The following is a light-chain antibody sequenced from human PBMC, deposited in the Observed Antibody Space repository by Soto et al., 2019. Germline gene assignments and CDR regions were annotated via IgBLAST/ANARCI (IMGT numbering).Light chain of an antibody. Sequence: EIVLTQSPGTLSLSPGERATLSCRASQSVSRSYLAWYQQKPGQAPRLLIYGASSRATGIPDRFSGSGSGIDFTLTISRLEPEDFAVYYCQQYDSSPWTFGQGTKVEIK. CDR3: QQYDSSPWT. J-gene: IGKJ1*01. CDR2: GAS. V-gene: IGKV3-20*01. CDR1: QSVSRSY.